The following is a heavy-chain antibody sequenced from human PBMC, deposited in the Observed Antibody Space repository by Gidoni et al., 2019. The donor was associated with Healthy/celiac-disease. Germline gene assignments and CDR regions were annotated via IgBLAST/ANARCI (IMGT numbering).Heavy chain of an antibody. CDR3: ARESNYYYYYMDV. J-gene: IGHJ6*03. V-gene: IGHV3-33*01. CDR2: IWYDGSNK. CDR1: GFSFSSYG. Sequence: QVQLVESGGGVAQPGSSLSCSGAASGFSFSSYGMHWVRQAPGKGLEWVAVIWYDGSNKYYADSVKGRFTISRDNSKNTLYLQMNSLRAEDTAVYYCARESNYYYYYMDVWGKGTTVTVSS.